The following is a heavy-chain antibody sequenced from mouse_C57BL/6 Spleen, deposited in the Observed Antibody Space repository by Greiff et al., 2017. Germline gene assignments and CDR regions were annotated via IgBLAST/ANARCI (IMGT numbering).Heavy chain of an antibody. J-gene: IGHJ1*03. CDR3: ARWDPYWYFDV. Sequence: VQLQQSGPELVKPGASVKISCKASGYTFTDYYMNWVKQSHGKSLEWIGDINPNNGGTSYNQTFKGKATLTVDKSSSTAYMEFRSLTSEDSAVYYCARWDPYWYFDVWGTGTTVTVSS. CDR2: INPNNGGT. CDR1: GYTFTDYY. V-gene: IGHV1-26*01. D-gene: IGHD4-1*01.